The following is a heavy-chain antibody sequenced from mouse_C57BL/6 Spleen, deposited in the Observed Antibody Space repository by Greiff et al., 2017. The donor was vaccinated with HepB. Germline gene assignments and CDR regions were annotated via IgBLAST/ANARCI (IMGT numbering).Heavy chain of an antibody. CDR2: IYPGDGDT. V-gene: IGHV1-82*01. Sequence: VQLQESGPELVTPGASVKISCKASGYAFSSSWMNWVKQRPGKGLEWIGRIYPGDGDTNYNGKFKGKATLTADKSSSTAYMQLSSLTSEDSAVYFCAREGMNGNYVGWYFDVWGTGTTVTVSS. J-gene: IGHJ1*03. D-gene: IGHD2-1*01. CDR3: AREGMNGNYVGWYFDV. CDR1: GYAFSSSW.